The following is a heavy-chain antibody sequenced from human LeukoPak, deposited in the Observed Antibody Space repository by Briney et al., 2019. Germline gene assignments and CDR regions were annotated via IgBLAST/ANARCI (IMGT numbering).Heavy chain of an antibody. Sequence: SVKVSCKASGGTFSSYTISWVRQAPGQGLEWMGRIIPILGIANYAQKFQGRVTITADESTSTAYMELSSLRSEDTAVYYCASPMVRGVHYGMDVWGQGTTVTVSS. J-gene: IGHJ6*02. V-gene: IGHV1-69*02. CDR1: GGTFSSYT. D-gene: IGHD3-10*01. CDR3: ASPMVRGVHYGMDV. CDR2: IIPILGIA.